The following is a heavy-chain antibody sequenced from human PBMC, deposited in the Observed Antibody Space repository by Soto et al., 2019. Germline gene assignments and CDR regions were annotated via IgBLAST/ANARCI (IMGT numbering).Heavy chain of an antibody. CDR1: GYTFTTYD. V-gene: IGHV1-18*01. CDR2: ISAYNGNT. Sequence: ASVKVSCKASGYTFTTYDLSWVRQAPGQGLEWMGWISAYNGNTNYAQNLQGRVTMTTDTSTSTAYKELNSLRSDNTAVYYCARVVPPANNWIDPRGQGTLVTVSS. D-gene: IGHD2-2*01. J-gene: IGHJ5*02. CDR3: ARVVPPANNWIDP.